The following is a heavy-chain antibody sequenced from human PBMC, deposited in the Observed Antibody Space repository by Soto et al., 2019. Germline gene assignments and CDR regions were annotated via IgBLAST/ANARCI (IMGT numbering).Heavy chain of an antibody. CDR1: GGSVSSGSYY. D-gene: IGHD3-10*01. CDR3: SGGRESDAFDI. Sequence: SETLSLTCTVSGGSVSSGSYYWSWIRQPPGKGLEWIGYIYYSGSTNYNPPLKSRVTISVDTSKNQFSLKLSSVTAADTAVYYWSGGRESDAFDIWGQGTMVTVSS. CDR2: IYYSGST. J-gene: IGHJ3*02. V-gene: IGHV4-61*01.